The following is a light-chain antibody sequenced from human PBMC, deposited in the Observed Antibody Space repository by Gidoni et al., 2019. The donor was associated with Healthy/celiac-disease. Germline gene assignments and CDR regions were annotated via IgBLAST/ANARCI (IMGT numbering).Light chain of an antibody. CDR1: QSISSY. CDR3: QQSYSTPWT. J-gene: IGKJ1*01. V-gene: IGKV1-39*01. Sequence: DIQMTQSPSSLSASVGDRVTITCRASQSISSYLNWYQQKPGKAPKLLIYAASSLKSGVPSRLSGSGSGTYFTLTISSLQPEDFATYYCQQSYSTPWTFGQGTKVEIK. CDR2: AAS.